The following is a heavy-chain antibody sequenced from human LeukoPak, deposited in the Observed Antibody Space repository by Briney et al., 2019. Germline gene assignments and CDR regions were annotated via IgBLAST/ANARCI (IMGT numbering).Heavy chain of an antibody. J-gene: IGHJ4*02. CDR3: ARGLIDYSSGWLMVGYYFDY. V-gene: IGHV3-30-3*01. CDR2: ISYDGSNK. D-gene: IGHD6-19*01. Sequence: PGGSLRLSCAASGFTFSSYAMHWVRQAPGKGLEWVAVISYDGSNKYYADSVKGRFTISRDNSKNTLYLQMNSLRAEDTAVYYCARGLIDYSSGWLMVGYYFDYWGQGTLVTVSS. CDR1: GFTFSSYA.